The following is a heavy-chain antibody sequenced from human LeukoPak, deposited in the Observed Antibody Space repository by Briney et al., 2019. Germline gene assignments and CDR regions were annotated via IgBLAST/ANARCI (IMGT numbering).Heavy chain of an antibody. CDR1: GFSFGSYA. D-gene: IGHD2/OR15-2a*01. CDR2: ILYVGSNK. J-gene: IGHJ4*02. Sequence: RGSLRLSCVASGFSFGSYAMHWVRHAPGKGREWVAVILYVGSNKYYTDSEKGPFSLSRDTSEKTLCLRMSRLRAESTGLYYCARVDYCEYYRDYWGQGTLDTVSS. CDR3: ARVDYCEYYRDY. V-gene: IGHV3-30-3*01.